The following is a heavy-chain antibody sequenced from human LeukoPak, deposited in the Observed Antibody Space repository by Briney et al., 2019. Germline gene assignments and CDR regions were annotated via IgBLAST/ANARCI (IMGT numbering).Heavy chain of an antibody. J-gene: IGHJ4*02. CDR1: GFRFGAYA. CDR3: AKDRYSGYDNEPDY. D-gene: IGHD5-12*01. Sequence: GGSLRLSCRVSGFRFGAYAMTWVRRPPGKGLEWVSTISGSGSNTYYADSVKGRFTISRDNSETTLYLQMNSLRVDDTAEYYCAKDRYSGYDNEPDYWGQGTLVTVSS. V-gene: IGHV3-23*01. CDR2: ISGSGSNT.